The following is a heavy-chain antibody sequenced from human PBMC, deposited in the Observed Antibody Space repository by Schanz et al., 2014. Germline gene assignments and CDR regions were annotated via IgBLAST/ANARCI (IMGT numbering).Heavy chain of an antibody. J-gene: IGHJ3*02. Sequence: EVRLVESGGGLVEPGGSLRLSCSGSGFTFDDYAMHWVRQAPGKGLEWVSGINWNSGNLGYADSVKGRFTISRDNAKKSLYLQMNSLRAEDTALYYCAKDPHKDYGGKPQTFDIWGQGTMVTVSS. V-gene: IGHV3-9*01. D-gene: IGHD4-17*01. CDR2: INWNSGNL. CDR3: AKDPHKDYGGKPQTFDI. CDR1: GFTFDDYA.